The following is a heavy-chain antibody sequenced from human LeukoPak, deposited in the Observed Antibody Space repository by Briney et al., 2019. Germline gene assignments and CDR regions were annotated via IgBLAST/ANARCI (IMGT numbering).Heavy chain of an antibody. CDR1: GGSISSYY. V-gene: IGHV4-59*01. CDR3: ANARHSSSWYLY. J-gene: IGHJ4*02. CDR2: IYYSGST. Sequence: SETLPLTCTVSGGSISSYYWSWIRQPPGKGLEWIGYIYYSGSTNYNPSLKSRVTISVDTSKNQFSLKLSSVTAADTAVYYCANARHSSSWYLYWGQGTLVTVSS. D-gene: IGHD6-13*01.